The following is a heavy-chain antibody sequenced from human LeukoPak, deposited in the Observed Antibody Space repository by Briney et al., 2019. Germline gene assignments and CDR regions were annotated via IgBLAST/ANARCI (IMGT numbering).Heavy chain of an antibody. V-gene: IGHV1-18*01. Sequence: VGSVNVSCKASGYTFASYGISWVRQAPGQGLEWMGWISAYNGNTNYARKLQGRVTMNPDTSTRTDYMELRSLSSADPAVYYCPRRWYRSGWYRLDYWGQGTLVTVSS. D-gene: IGHD6-19*01. CDR2: ISAYNGNT. CDR3: PRRWYRSGWYRLDY. CDR1: GYTFASYG. J-gene: IGHJ4*02.